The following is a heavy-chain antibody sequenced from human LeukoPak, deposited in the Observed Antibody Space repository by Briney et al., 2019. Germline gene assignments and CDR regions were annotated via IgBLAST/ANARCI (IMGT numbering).Heavy chain of an antibody. V-gene: IGHV3-30*03. CDR2: ISYDGSNK. CDR1: GFTFSSYG. D-gene: IGHD3-22*01. J-gene: IGHJ4*02. CDR3: ARGGTYDYDSRNHHFDY. Sequence: PGGSLRLSCAASGFTFSSYGMHWVRQAPGKGLGWVAVISYDGSNKYYADSVKGRFTISRDNSKNTLYLQMNSLRAEDTAVYYCARGGTYDYDSRNHHFDYWGQGTLVTFSS.